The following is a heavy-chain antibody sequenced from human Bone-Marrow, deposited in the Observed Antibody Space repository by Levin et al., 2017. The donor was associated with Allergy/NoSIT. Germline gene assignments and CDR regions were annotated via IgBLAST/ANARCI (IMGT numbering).Heavy chain of an antibody. CDR2: ISGSGGST. Sequence: GESLKISCAASGFTFSSYAMSWVRQAPGKGLEWVSAISGSGGSTYYADSVKGRFTISRDNSKNTLYLQMNSLRAEDTAVYYCAKDTLDNFRSPNAYVWGSYRYTAYFQHWGQGTLVTVSS. CDR1: GFTFSSYA. J-gene: IGHJ1*01. CDR3: AKDTLDNFRSPNAYVWGSYRYTAYFQH. D-gene: IGHD3-16*02. V-gene: IGHV3-23*01.